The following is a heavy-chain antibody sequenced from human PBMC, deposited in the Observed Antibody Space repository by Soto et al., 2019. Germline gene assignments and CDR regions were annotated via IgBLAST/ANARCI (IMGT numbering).Heavy chain of an antibody. CDR1: GGSISSGGYY. D-gene: IGHD3-16*02. CDR2: IYYSGST. V-gene: IGHV4-31*03. J-gene: IGHJ4*02. CDR3: ARDRGHYDYVLGSYHEYYFDY. Sequence: QVQLQESGPGLVKPSQTLSLTCTVSGGSISSGGYYWSWIRQHPGKGLEWIGYIYYSGSTYYNPSLKSRVTISVDTSKNQFSLKLSSVTAADTAVYYCARDRGHYDYVLGSYHEYYFDYWGQGTLVTVSS.